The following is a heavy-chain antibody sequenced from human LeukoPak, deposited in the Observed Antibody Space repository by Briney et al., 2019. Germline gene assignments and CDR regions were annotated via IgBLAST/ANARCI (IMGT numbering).Heavy chain of an antibody. D-gene: IGHD2-2*01. V-gene: IGHV3-23*01. Sequence: GGSLRLSCAASGFTFSSYAVSWVRQAPGRGLECISSISGSGETTYYAGSVKGRFTSSRDNSKKTVYLQLSSLRAEDTAVYYCAKAMSSTTWGIFDYWGQGTLVTVSS. CDR3: AKAMSSTTWGIFDY. CDR2: ISGSGETT. J-gene: IGHJ4*02. CDR1: GFTFSSYA.